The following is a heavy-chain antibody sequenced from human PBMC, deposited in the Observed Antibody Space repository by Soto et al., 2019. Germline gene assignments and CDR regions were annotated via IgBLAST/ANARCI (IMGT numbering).Heavy chain of an antibody. D-gene: IGHD4-17*01. CDR2: IYHSGST. CDR1: GGSISSSNW. Sequence: QVQLQESGPGLVKPSGTLSLTCAVSGGSISSSNWWSWVRQPPGKGLEWIGEIYHSGSTNYNPSLKSRVIKSVDKSKNQFSLKLSAVTAADTAVYYCAREEGDGDLRGVFDYWGKGTLVTVSS. J-gene: IGHJ4*02. CDR3: AREEGDGDLRGVFDY. V-gene: IGHV4-4*02.